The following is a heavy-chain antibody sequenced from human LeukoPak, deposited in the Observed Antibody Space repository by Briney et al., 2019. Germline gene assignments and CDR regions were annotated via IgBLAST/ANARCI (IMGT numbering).Heavy chain of an antibody. CDR2: ISISGTTI. Sequence: GGSLRLSCAASGFTFSTYEMNWVRQAPGQGLEWVSYISISGTTIYYADSVKGRFTISRDNAKNSLYLQMNSLRVEDMAVYYCAREGLWGAARDAFDIWGQGTMVTVSS. D-gene: IGHD6-6*01. CDR3: AREGLWGAARDAFDI. CDR1: GFTFSTYE. V-gene: IGHV3-48*03. J-gene: IGHJ3*02.